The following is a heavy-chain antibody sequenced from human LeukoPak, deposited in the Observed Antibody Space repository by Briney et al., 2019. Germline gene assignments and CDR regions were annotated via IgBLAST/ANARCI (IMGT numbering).Heavy chain of an antibody. CDR3: AREDIIVVPPSRPFDP. CDR1: GGTFSSYA. Sequence: SVKVSCKASGGTFSSYAISWVRQAPGQGLEWMGGIIPIFGTANYAQKFQGRVTITADESTSTAYMELSSLTSDDTAVYYCAREDIIVVPPSRPFDPWGQGTLVTVSS. J-gene: IGHJ5*02. CDR2: IIPIFGTA. D-gene: IGHD2-2*01. V-gene: IGHV1-69*13.